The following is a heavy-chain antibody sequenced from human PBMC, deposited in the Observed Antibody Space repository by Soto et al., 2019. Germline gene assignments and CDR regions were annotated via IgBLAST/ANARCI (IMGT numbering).Heavy chain of an antibody. CDR3: AKEAGDH. V-gene: IGHV1-69*01. CDR2: IIPIFGIK. J-gene: IGHJ4*02. D-gene: IGHD3-10*01. CDR1: GGTFNTYA. Sequence: QMQLVQSGAEVKERGSSVKISCKTSGGTFNTYALTWVRQAPGQGLEWIGGIIPIFGIKNLAQRFQGRVTINADESLTTAYMEMTSLRSDDTAVYYCAKEAGDHWGQGTLVTVSS.